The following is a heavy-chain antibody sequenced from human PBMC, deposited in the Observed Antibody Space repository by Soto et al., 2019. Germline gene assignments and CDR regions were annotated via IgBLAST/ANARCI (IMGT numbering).Heavy chain of an antibody. CDR1: GDSVSSNSAA. D-gene: IGHD1-7*01. V-gene: IGHV6-1*01. CDR3: AGTTSHQWYYMDV. CDR2: TYYRSRWYN. Sequence: QVQLQESGPGLVKPSQTLSLTCAISGDSVSSNSAAWNWIRLSPSRGLEWLARTYYRSRWYNDYAGYVRSRITVNPDTSKNQFSLQLTSVTPEDTAVYYCAGTTSHQWYYMDVWGKGTTVTVSS. J-gene: IGHJ6*03.